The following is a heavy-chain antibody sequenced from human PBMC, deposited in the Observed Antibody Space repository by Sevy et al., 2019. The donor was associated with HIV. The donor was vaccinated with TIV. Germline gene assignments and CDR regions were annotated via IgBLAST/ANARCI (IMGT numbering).Heavy chain of an antibody. V-gene: IGHV4-4*07. J-gene: IGHJ4*02. CDR3: ARGRAMIDF. CDR2: ISSSGNS. Sequence: SETLSLTCSVSGVSISEYHWNWIRQSAGNRLEWIGRISSSGNSDYNSSFKSRVTISLDTSKNQFSLKLRSATVADTAFYFCARGRAMIDFWCQGIMVTVSS. CDR1: GVSISEYH.